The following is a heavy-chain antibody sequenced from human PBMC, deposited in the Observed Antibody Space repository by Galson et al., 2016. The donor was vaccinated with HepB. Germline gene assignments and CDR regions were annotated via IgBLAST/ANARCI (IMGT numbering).Heavy chain of an antibody. Sequence: SVKVSCKASGYSFTDYGMSWVRQAPGQGLEWMGWINTDNGKTNSAQKFQGRIRMTTDTSKSTAYMELRSLRSDDSAVYYCARPTETMLRGAASWTLDPWGQGTLVTVSS. J-gene: IGHJ5*02. CDR3: ARPTETMLRGAASWTLDP. CDR2: INTDNGKT. CDR1: GYSFTDYG. V-gene: IGHV1-18*04. D-gene: IGHD3-10*01.